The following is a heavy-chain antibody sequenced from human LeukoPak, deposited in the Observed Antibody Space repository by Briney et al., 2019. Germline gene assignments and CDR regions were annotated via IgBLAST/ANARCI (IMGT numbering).Heavy chain of an antibody. J-gene: IGHJ4*02. D-gene: IGHD4-17*01. CDR1: GGSISSSSYY. V-gene: IGHV4-39*07. Sequence: SETLSLTCTVSGGSISSSSYYWGWIRQPPGKGLEWIGEINHSGSTNYNPSLKSRVTISVDTSKNQFSLKLSSVTAADTAVYYCARDPRTTVTTAGYWGQGTLVTVSS. CDR2: INHSGST. CDR3: ARDPRTTVTTAGY.